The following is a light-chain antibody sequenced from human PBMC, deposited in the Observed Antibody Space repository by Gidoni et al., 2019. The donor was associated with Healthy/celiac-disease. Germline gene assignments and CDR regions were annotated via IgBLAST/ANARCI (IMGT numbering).Light chain of an antibody. V-gene: IGLV2-23*02. CDR3: CSYAGSSTFV. CDR1: SSDVGSYDL. J-gene: IGLJ1*01. CDR2: EVS. Sequence: SALTQPASVSGSPGQSLTISCTGASSDVGSYDLVSWYQQHPDKAPKLMIYEVSKRPSGVSNRLSGSKSGNTASLTISGLQAEDEADYYCCSYAGSSTFVFGTGTKVTVL.